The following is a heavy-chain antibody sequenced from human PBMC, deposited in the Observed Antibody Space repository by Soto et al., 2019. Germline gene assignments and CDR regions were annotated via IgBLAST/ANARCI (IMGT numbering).Heavy chain of an antibody. J-gene: IGHJ4*02. V-gene: IGHV4-34*01. CDR1: GGSFSGYY. Sequence: QVQLQQWGAGLLKPSETLSLTCAVYGGSFSGYYWSWIRQPPGKGLEWIGEINHSGSTNYNPSLKSRVTISVDTSKNQFSLKLSSVTAADTAVYYCARGLGYCSGGSCQGDYWGQGTLVTVCS. CDR2: INHSGST. D-gene: IGHD2-15*01. CDR3: ARGLGYCSGGSCQGDY.